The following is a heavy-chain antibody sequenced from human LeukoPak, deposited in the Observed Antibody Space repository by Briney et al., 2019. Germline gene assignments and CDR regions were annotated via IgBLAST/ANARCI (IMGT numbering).Heavy chain of an antibody. CDR1: GFTFSSYA. V-gene: IGHV3-30-3*01. D-gene: IGHD6-19*01. CDR3: ARDTPGLSSGLKYFQH. J-gene: IGHJ1*01. Sequence: QSGGSLRLSCAASGFTFSSYAMHWVRQAPGKGLEWVAVISYDGSNKYYADSVKGRFTISRDNAKNSLYLQMNSLRAEDTAVYYCARDTPGLSSGLKYFQHWGQGTLVTVSS. CDR2: ISYDGSNK.